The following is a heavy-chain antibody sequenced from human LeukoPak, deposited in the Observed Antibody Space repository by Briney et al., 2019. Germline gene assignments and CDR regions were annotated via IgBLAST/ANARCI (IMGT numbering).Heavy chain of an antibody. CDR2: IYYSGYT. J-gene: IGHJ5*02. D-gene: IGHD6-19*01. CDR1: GGSISSYY. V-gene: IGHV4-59*01. CDR3: AREVGGIAVSNWSDP. Sequence: TSETLSLTCTVSGGSISSYYWSWIRQPPGKGLEWIGCIYYSGYTNYKSSLKSRVTISVDTSKNQFSLKLSSVTAADTAVYYCAREVGGIAVSNWSDPWGQGTLVTVSS.